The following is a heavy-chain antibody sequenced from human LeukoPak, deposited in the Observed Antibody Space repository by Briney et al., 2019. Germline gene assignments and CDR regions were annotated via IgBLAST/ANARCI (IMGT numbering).Heavy chain of an antibody. CDR2: INPNSGGT. CDR1: GYTFTGYY. J-gene: IGHJ5*02. D-gene: IGHD2-2*01. CDR3: ASALVPAAIGWFDP. Sequence: ASVKVSCKASGYTFTGYYMHWVRQAPGQGLEWMGWINPNSGGTNYAQKFQGRVTMTRDTSISTAYMELSRLRSDDTAVYYCASALVPAAIGWFDPWGQGTLVTVSS. V-gene: IGHV1-2*02.